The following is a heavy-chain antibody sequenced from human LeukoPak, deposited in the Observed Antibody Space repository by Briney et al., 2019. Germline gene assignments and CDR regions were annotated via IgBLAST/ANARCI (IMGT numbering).Heavy chain of an antibody. CDR2: IYPGDSDT. V-gene: IGHV5-51*01. CDR1: GYSFTSYW. J-gene: IGHJ3*02. D-gene: IGHD3-10*01. CDR3: ARSRITMVRGVYDAFDI. Sequence: SGKSLQISCKGSGYSFTSYWIGWVRQMPGKGLEWMGIIYPGDSDTRYSPSFQGQVTISADKSISTAYLQWSSLKASDTAMYYSARSRITMVRGVYDAFDIWGQGTMVTVSS.